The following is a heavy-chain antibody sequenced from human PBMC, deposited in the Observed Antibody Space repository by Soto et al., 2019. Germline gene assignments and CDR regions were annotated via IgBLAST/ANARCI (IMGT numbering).Heavy chain of an antibody. J-gene: IGHJ6*02. CDR3: ARSPDTAMVSGYYGMDV. D-gene: IGHD5-18*01. Sequence: RASVKVCCKASGGTFSSYAISWVRQAPGQGLEWMGGIIPIFGTANYAQKFQGRVTITADESTSTAYMELSSLRSEDTAVYYCARSPDTAMVSGYYGMDVWGQGTTVTVSS. CDR2: IIPIFGTA. CDR1: GGTFSSYA. V-gene: IGHV1-69*13.